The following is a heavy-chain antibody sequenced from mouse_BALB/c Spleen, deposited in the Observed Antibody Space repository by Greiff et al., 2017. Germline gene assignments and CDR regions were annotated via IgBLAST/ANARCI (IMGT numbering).Heavy chain of an antibody. D-gene: IGHD1-1*01. J-gene: IGHJ4*01. Sequence: LQQPGAELVKPGASVKLSCKASGYTFTSYWMHWVKQRPGQGLEWIGEIDPSDSYTNYNQKFKGKATLTVDKSSSTAYMQLSSLTSEDSAVYYCARGSSSYAMDYWGQGTSVTVSS. CDR3: ARGSSSYAMDY. V-gene: IGHV1-69*02. CDR1: GYTFTSYW. CDR2: IDPSDSYT.